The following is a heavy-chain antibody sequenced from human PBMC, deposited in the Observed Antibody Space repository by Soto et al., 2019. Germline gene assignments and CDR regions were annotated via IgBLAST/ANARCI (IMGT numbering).Heavy chain of an antibody. CDR1: GYTFTGYY. CDR3: AKGGAIVAAVTRVYHYSALDG. D-gene: IGHD1-26*01. V-gene: IGHV1-2*02. Sequence: SVQVSCKASGYTFTGYYVHWVRQAPGQGLEWMGWINPNSGDTYLAQRLQGRVTMNRDTSIGTAYMELRGLTSDDTAEYYCAKGGAIVAAVTRVYHYSALDGWGQGTTVTVAS. J-gene: IGHJ6*02. CDR2: INPNSGDT.